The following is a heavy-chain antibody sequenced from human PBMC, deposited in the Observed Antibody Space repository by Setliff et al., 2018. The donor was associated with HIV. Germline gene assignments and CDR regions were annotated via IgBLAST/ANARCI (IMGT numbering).Heavy chain of an antibody. CDR3: ARDPGYKSSWYGAFDI. Sequence: GASVKVSCKASGDAFTDYYIHWVRQAPGQGLEWMGWINPNSGGTNYAQKFQGRVTMTRDTSISTAFMDLSRLRSEDTAVYYCARDPGYKSSWYGAFDIWGQGTMVTVSS. V-gene: IGHV1-2*02. J-gene: IGHJ3*02. D-gene: IGHD6-13*01. CDR1: GDAFTDYY. CDR2: INPNSGGT.